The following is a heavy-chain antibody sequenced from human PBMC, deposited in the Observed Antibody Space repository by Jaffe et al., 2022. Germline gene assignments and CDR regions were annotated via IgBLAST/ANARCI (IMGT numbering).Heavy chain of an antibody. CDR2: IYHSGST. D-gene: IGHD6-13*01. CDR3: ARVAAAGTYYFDY. CDR1: GYSISSGYY. V-gene: IGHV4-38-2*01. Sequence: QVQLQESGPGLVKPSETLSLTCAVSGYSISSGYYWGWIRQPPGKGLEWIGSIYHSGSTYYNPSLKSRVTISVDTSKNQFSLKLSSVTAADTAVYYCARVAAAGTYYFDYWGQGTLVTVSS. J-gene: IGHJ4*02.